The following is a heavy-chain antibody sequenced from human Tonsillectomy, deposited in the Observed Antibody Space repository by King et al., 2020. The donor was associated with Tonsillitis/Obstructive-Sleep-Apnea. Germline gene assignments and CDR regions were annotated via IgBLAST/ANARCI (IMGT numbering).Heavy chain of an antibody. CDR1: GGSISSYY. Sequence: QLQESGPGLVKPSETLSLTCTVSGGSISSYYWSWIRQPPGKGLEWIGYIYYSGSTNYNPSLKSRVTISVDTSKNQFSLKLSSVTAADTAVYYCARPGGGSVVFDLWGRGTLVTVSS. CDR2: IYYSGST. V-gene: IGHV4-59*08. CDR3: ARPGGGSVVFDL. D-gene: IGHD1-26*01. J-gene: IGHJ2*01.